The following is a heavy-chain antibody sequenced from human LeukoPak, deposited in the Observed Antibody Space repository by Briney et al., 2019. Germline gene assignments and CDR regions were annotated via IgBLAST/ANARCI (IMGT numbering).Heavy chain of an antibody. CDR1: GFTFSSCV. CDR3: AKESSGGWYFDY. Sequence: GGSLRLSCAASGFTFSSCVMSWVRQAPGKGLEWVSAISGSGDTTYYAESVRGRFTISRDISKNTLYLQMNSLRAEDTAVYYCAKESSGGWYFDYWGQGTLVTVSS. V-gene: IGHV3-23*01. J-gene: IGHJ4*02. D-gene: IGHD6-19*01. CDR2: ISGSGDTT.